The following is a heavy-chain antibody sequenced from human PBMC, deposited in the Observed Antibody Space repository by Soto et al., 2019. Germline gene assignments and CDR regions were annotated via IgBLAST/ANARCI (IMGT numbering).Heavy chain of an antibody. CDR2: IKQDGSEK. CDR3: ARYRGQLWFRVDAFDI. Sequence: PGGSLRLSCAASGFTFSSYWMSWVRQAPGKGLEWVANIKQDGSEKYYVDSVKGRFTISRATAKNSLHLQMNSLRAEDTAVYYCARYRGQLWFRVDAFDIWGQGTMVTVSS. CDR1: GFTFSSYW. J-gene: IGHJ3*02. D-gene: IGHD5-18*01. V-gene: IGHV3-7*01.